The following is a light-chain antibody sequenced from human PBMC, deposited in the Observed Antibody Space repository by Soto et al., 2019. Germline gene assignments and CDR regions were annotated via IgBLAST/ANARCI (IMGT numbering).Light chain of an antibody. CDR2: DAS. CDR1: QSVSNF. J-gene: IGKJ5*01. Sequence: EIVLTQSPATLSLSPGERATLSCRASQSVSNFLAWYQQKPGQAHRLLIYDASNRATGIPARFSGSVSGTDFTLIIRSLEPEDFAIYYCQQRTNWPLTTFGHGTRLEI. CDR3: QQRTNWPLTT. V-gene: IGKV3-11*01.